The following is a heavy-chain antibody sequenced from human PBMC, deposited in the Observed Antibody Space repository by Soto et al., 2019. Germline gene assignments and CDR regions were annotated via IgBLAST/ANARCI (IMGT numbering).Heavy chain of an antibody. Sequence: SETLSLTCTVSGGSINSGDYYWSWIRQPPGKGLEWIGNLYYTGSTYYNPSLKSRVTISVDTSKKQFSLMVTSVTAADTAVYYCARYRYSDSLKEYYFDYWGQGTLVTVSS. J-gene: IGHJ4*02. D-gene: IGHD3-22*01. CDR3: ARYRYSDSLKEYYFDY. V-gene: IGHV4-30-4*01. CDR2: LYYTGST. CDR1: GGSINSGDYY.